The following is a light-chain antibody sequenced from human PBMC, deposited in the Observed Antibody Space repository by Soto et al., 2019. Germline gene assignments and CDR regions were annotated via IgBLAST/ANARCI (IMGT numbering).Light chain of an antibody. Sequence: QSVLTQPASVSGSPGQSITISCTGTSSDVGSYNLVSWYQQHPGKAPKLMIYEVSKRPSGVSNRFSGSKSGNTASLTISGLQAEDEADYYCCSYAGSSTFVWVFGGGTQLTVL. V-gene: IGLV2-23*02. J-gene: IGLJ3*02. CDR3: CSYAGSSTFVWV. CDR2: EVS. CDR1: SSDVGSYNL.